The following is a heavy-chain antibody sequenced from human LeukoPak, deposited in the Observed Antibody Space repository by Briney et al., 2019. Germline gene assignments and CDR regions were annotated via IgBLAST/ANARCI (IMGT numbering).Heavy chain of an antibody. CDR1: GGSINTYY. Sequence: SETLSLTCTVSGGSINTYYWSWIRQPAGKGLEWIGRIYSSGTTHYNPSLKSRVTMSVDTSKNQFSLKLSSVTAADTAVYYCARDALRGSNHNWFDPWGQGTLVTVSS. D-gene: IGHD3-10*01. CDR2: IYSSGTT. CDR3: ARDALRGSNHNWFDP. J-gene: IGHJ5*02. V-gene: IGHV4-4*07.